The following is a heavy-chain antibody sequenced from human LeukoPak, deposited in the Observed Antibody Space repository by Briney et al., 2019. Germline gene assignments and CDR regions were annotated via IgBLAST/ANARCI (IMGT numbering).Heavy chain of an antibody. Sequence: GGSLRLSCATSGFTFSSYCMSWVRQAPGKGLKWVASIKADESETYYVDSVKGRFTISRDNAKNSLYLQMNSLRAEDTAVYSCARLGDSSTACYRAVDYWGQGTLVTVSS. D-gene: IGHD2-2*01. CDR2: IKADESET. V-gene: IGHV3-7*01. CDR1: GFTFSSYC. CDR3: ARLGDSSTACYRAVDY. J-gene: IGHJ4*02.